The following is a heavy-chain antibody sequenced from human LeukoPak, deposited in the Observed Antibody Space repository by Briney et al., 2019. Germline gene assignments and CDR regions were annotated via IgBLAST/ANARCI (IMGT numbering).Heavy chain of an antibody. D-gene: IGHD5-18*01. CDR1: GGSFRGYY. J-gene: IGHJ4*02. CDR3: ARGPGYSYGHRSYDFDY. CDR2: INHSGST. Sequence: SSGTLSLTCAVWGGSFRGYYWSWIRQPPGKGLEGVGEINHSGSTNYNPSLKSRVTISVDTSKNQFSLKLSSVTAADTAVYYCARGPGYSYGHRSYDFDYWGQGTLVTVSS. V-gene: IGHV4-34*01.